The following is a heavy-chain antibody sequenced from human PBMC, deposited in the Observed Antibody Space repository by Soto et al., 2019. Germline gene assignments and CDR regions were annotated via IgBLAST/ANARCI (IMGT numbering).Heavy chain of an antibody. V-gene: IGHV4-4*02. Sequence: SDTLSLTCAVSGGSISSSNWWSWVRQPPGKGLEWIGEIYHSGSTKYNPSLKSRVTISVDNSKNQYYLKLSSVNDADTAVYYCARESTMVRGVIDYGGQGTLVTVS. CDR1: GGSISSSNW. CDR2: IYHSGST. CDR3: ARESTMVRGVIDY. D-gene: IGHD3-10*01. J-gene: IGHJ4*02.